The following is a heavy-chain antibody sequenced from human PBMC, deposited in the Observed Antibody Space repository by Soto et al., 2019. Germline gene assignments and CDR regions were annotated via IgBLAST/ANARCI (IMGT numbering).Heavy chain of an antibody. D-gene: IGHD5-12*01. CDR1: GYTLFTYD. V-gene: IGHV1-18*01. J-gene: IGHJ5*02. CDR3: ARHRGPTTSENWFDP. CDR2: ISTYSGDT. Sequence: QVHLVQSGVEVKTPGASVKVSCQASGYTLFTYDISWVRQAPGQGLEWMGWISTYSGDTKYAQKFQGRVTMTTDTSTTTAYLELRSLRSDDTAVYYCARHRGPTTSENWFDPWGQGTLVTVSS.